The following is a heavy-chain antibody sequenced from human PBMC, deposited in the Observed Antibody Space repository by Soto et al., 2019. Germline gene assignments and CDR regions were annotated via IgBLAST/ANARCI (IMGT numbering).Heavy chain of an antibody. CDR2: IKSKTDGGTT. CDR3: TTGDSLYYAMDV. V-gene: IGHV3-15*01. J-gene: IGHJ6*02. Sequence: PGGSLRLSCAASGFIFSDAWMTWVRQAPGKGLEWVGRIKSKTDGGTTDYAAPVKGRFTISRDDSKNTLYLQMNSLKTEDTAVYYCTTGDSLYYAMDVWGQGTTVTVSS. CDR1: GFIFSDAW. D-gene: IGHD3-10*01.